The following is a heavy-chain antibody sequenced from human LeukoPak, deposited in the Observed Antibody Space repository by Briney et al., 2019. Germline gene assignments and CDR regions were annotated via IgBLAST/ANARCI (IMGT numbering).Heavy chain of an antibody. V-gene: IGHV3-7*01. CDR1: GFTFSTYW. J-gene: IGHJ4*02. CDR3: AREDFDYGYSYGYAHHTGYYFDY. Sequence: PGGSLRLSCAASGFTFSTYWMSWVRQAPGKGLEWVANIKQDGSEKYYVDSVKGRFTISRDNAKNSLYLQMNSLRAEDTAVYYCAREDFDYGYSYGYAHHTGYYFDYWGQGTLVTVSS. CDR2: IKQDGSEK. D-gene: IGHD5-18*01.